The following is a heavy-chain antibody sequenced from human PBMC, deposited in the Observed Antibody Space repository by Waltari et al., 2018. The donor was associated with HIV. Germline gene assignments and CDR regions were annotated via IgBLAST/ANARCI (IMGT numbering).Heavy chain of an antibody. CDR3: AREPDILTPYYYYGMDV. CDR2: ISSSSSTI. Sequence: EVQLVESGGGLVQPGGSLRLSCAASGFTFSSYSMNWVSQAPGKGLEWVSYISSSSSTIYYADSVKVRFIISRDNAKNSLYLQMNSLRAEDTAVYYCAREPDILTPYYYYGMDVWGQGTTVTVSS. V-gene: IGHV3-48*01. CDR1: GFTFSSYS. D-gene: IGHD3-9*01. J-gene: IGHJ6*02.